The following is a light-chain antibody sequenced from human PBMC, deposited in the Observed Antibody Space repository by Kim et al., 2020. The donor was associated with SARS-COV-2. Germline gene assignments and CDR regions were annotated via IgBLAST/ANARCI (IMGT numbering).Light chain of an antibody. Sequence: DVVMTQSPDSLAVSLGERATINCKSSQSVLHSSNNKNYLAWYQQKPGQPPKLLIYWASTRESGVPDRFSGSGSGTDFTLTISSLQAEDVAVYYCQQYYTKPLTFGGGTKLEI. CDR2: WAS. V-gene: IGKV4-1*01. CDR1: QSVLHSSNNKNY. J-gene: IGKJ4*01. CDR3: QQYYTKPLT.